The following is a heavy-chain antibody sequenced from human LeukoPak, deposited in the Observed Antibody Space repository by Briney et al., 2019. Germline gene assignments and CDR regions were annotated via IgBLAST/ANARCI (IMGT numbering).Heavy chain of an antibody. D-gene: IGHD3-22*01. CDR3: ARVGDYYDSSGYEGWFDP. V-gene: IGHV1-18*01. J-gene: IGHJ5*02. CDR2: INAYNGNT. CDR1: GYTLISHS. Sequence: ASVKVSCKTSGYTLISHSLNWVRQAPGQGLEWMGWINAYNGNTNYAQKLQGRVTMTTDTSTSTAYTELRSLRSDDTAVYYCARVGDYYDSSGYEGWFDPWGQGTLVTVSS.